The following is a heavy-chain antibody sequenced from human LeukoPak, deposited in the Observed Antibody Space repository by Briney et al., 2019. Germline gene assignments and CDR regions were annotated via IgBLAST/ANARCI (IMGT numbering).Heavy chain of an antibody. D-gene: IGHD1-1*01. CDR3: ARLHQSATTDY. CDR2: IYTSGIT. CDR1: GGSITGYY. Sequence: PSETLSLTCSVSGGSITGYYWSWVRQPVGKGLEWVGQIYTSGITNYNPSLKSRVTMSVDTSKNQFSLKLSSVTAADTALYYCARLHQSATTDYWGQGTLVTVSS. V-gene: IGHV4-4*07. J-gene: IGHJ4*02.